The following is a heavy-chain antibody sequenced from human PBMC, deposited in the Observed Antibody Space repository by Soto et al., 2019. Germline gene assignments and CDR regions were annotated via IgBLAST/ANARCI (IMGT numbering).Heavy chain of an antibody. D-gene: IGHD3-3*01. CDR2: IDTSGTKI. CDR3: ASHYDMWSGYLSPVDY. Sequence: GGSLRLSCAASGYTLSDYYMSWIRQAQGKGLEWISYIDTSGTKIYYADSVKGRFTITRDNAKNSLYLEMNSLRDEDTAVYYCASHYDMWSGYLSPVDYWGQGTLVTVSS. CDR1: GYTLSDYY. J-gene: IGHJ4*02. V-gene: IGHV3-11*01.